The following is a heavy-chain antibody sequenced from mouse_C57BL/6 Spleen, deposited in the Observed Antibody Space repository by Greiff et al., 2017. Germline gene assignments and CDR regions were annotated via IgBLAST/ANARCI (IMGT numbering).Heavy chain of an antibody. CDR3: TRGGGIYYGNPFAY. D-gene: IGHD2-1*01. Sequence: VQLHQSGAELVRPGASVTLSCKASGYTFTDYEMHWVKQTPVHGLEWIGAIDPETGGTAYNQKFKGKAILTADKSSSTAYMELRSLTSEDAAVYYGTRGGGIYYGNPFAYWGQGTLVTVSA. CDR2: IDPETGGT. J-gene: IGHJ3*01. V-gene: IGHV1-15*01. CDR1: GYTFTDYE.